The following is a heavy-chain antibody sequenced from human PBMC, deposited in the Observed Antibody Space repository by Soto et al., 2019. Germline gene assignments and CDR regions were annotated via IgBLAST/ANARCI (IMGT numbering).Heavy chain of an antibody. CDR2: ISAGGDP. Sequence: EVQLVESGGGLVQPGGSLRLSCEASGFTFRNYDMHWVRQGTGKGLEWVSGISAGGDPDYADSVEGGFTISRENAKNSFFLQMNSLRVGDTAVYYCARTDRDFYCLDVWGQGTTVIVSS. CDR1: GFTFRNYD. V-gene: IGHV3-13*05. CDR3: ARTDRDFYCLDV. J-gene: IGHJ6*02.